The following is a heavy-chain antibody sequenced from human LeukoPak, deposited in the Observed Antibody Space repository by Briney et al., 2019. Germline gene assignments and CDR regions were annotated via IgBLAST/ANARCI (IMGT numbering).Heavy chain of an antibody. J-gene: IGHJ4*02. V-gene: IGHV4-34*01. CDR2: INHSGST. CDR1: GGSFSGYY. D-gene: IGHD6-19*01. Sequence: SETLSLTRAVYGGSFSGYYWSWIRQPPGKGLEWIGEINHSGSTNYNPSLKSRVTISVDTSKNQFSLKLSSVTAADTAVYYCASSIAVAGTLDYWGQGTLVTVSS. CDR3: ASSIAVAGTLDY.